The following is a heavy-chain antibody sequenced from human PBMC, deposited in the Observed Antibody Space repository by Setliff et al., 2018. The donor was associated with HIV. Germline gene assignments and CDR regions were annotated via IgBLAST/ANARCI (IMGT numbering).Heavy chain of an antibody. Sequence: PSETLSLTCTVSGGSISSTNYFWGWIRQPPGKGLEWIGTIYYHGSTYYNPSHKSRVTISIDTSKNQFSLQLTSVTAADTAVYYCVNPSGAMGDFDSWGQGTLVTVSS. CDR1: GGSISSTNYF. CDR2: IYYHGST. D-gene: IGHD3-16*01. CDR3: VNPSGAMGDFDS. V-gene: IGHV4-39*01. J-gene: IGHJ4*02.